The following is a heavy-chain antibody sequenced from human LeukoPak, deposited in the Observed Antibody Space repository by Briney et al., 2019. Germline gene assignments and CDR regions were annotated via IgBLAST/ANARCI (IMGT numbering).Heavy chain of an antibody. CDR1: GCTFTTYG. CDR2: ISGYNGNT. CDR3: ARDRRSMVRGVNTLFDY. J-gene: IGHJ4*02. Sequence: GASVKVSCKASGCTFTTYGFSWVRQAPGQGLEWMGWISGYNGNTNYAQKLQGRVTMTTDTSTNTAYMGLRSLRSDDTAVYYCARDRRSMVRGVNTLFDYWGQGTLATVSS. D-gene: IGHD3-10*01. V-gene: IGHV1-18*01.